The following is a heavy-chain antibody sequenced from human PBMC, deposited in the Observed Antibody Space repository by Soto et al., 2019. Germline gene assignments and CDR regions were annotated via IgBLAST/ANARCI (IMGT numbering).Heavy chain of an antibody. J-gene: IGHJ5*01. CDR2: ITNRGTPT. CDR1: VFSFSSYT. D-gene: IGHD2-15*01. V-gene: IGHV3-21*01. Sequence: EGPLVESGGGPVKPGESLRLSCAASVFSFSSYTMNWVRQAPGKGLQWVSSITNRGTPTYSADSVKGRFTISTDNDKNLLYLKMNNLRAEDTAIYFCARADEVACFDSWGLGTLVTVTS. CDR3: ARADEVACFDS.